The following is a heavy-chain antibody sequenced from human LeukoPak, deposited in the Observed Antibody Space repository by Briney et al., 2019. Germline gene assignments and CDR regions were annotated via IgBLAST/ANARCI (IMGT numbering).Heavy chain of an antibody. J-gene: IGHJ5*02. Sequence: ASVKVSCKASGYTFTSYGISWVRQAPGQGLEWMGWISAYNGNTNYAQKLQGRVTMTTDTSTSTAYMELRSLRSDDTAVYYCARAPYCSSTSCYNWFDLWGQGTLVTVSS. D-gene: IGHD2-2*01. CDR2: ISAYNGNT. V-gene: IGHV1-18*01. CDR3: ARAPYCSSTSCYNWFDL. CDR1: GYTFTSYG.